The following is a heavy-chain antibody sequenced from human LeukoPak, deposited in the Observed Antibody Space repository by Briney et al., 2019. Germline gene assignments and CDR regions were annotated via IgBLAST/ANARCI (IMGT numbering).Heavy chain of an antibody. CDR3: AREYDILTGSYGMGV. CDR1: GGSISSYY. CDR2: IYYSGST. Sequence: SETLSLTCTVSGGSISSYYWSWIRQPPGKGLEWIGYIYYSGSTNYNPSLKSRVTISVDTSKNQFSLKLSSVTAADTAVYYCAREYDILTGSYGMGVWGQGTTVTVSS. V-gene: IGHV4-59*01. J-gene: IGHJ6*02. D-gene: IGHD3-9*01.